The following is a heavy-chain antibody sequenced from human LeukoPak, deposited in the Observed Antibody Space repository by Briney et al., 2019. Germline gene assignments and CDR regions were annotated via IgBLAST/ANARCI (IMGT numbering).Heavy chain of an antibody. J-gene: IGHJ3*02. CDR1: GGSISSYY. CDR2: IYYSGST. CDR3: ARGDYDFWSGFSNLYGAGAFDI. D-gene: IGHD3-3*01. Sequence: SETLSLTCTVSGGSISSYYWSWIRQPPGKGLEWIGYIYYSGSTNYNPSLKSRVTISVDTSKNQFSLKLSSVTAADTAVYYCARGDYDFWSGFSNLYGAGAFDIWGQGTMVTVSS. V-gene: IGHV4-59*01.